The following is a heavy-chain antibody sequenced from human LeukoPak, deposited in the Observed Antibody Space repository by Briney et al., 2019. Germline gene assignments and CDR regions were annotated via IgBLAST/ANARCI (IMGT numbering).Heavy chain of an antibody. CDR2: ICGSGDTT. Sequence: GGSLRLSCAASGFTFSSSAMSWVRQAPGKGLEWVSSICGSGDTTYYADSVKGRFTVSRDNSNNVLYLQVNSLRADDTALYFCAKGRSVSCYGAMDVWGQGTTVTVSS. V-gene: IGHV3-23*01. D-gene: IGHD2-2*01. CDR3: AKGRSVSCYGAMDV. CDR1: GFTFSSSA. J-gene: IGHJ6*02.